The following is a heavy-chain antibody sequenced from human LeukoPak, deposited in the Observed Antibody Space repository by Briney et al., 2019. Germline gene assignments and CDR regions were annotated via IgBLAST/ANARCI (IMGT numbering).Heavy chain of an antibody. CDR2: INHSGST. Sequence: TSETLSLTCAVYGGSFSGYYWSWIRQPPGKGLEWIGEINHSGSTNYNPSLKSRVTISVDTSKNQFSLKLSSVTAADTAVYYCARHVSGYPDYWGQGILVAVSS. CDR1: GGSFSGYY. D-gene: IGHD3-3*01. V-gene: IGHV4-34*01. J-gene: IGHJ4*02. CDR3: ARHVSGYPDY.